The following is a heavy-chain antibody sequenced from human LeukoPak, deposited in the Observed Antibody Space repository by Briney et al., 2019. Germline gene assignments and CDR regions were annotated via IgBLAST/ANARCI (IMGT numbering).Heavy chain of an antibody. CDR3: AKNLAPFGSGAFVDY. CDR1: GFNVSTYG. CDR2: IWFDGNKK. Sequence: GGSLRLSCVASGFNVSTYGMHWVRQAPGKGLEWVAHIWFDGNKKNYADSVKGRLTTSRDNSKNTVFLQMDSLRGDDTAIYYCAKNLAPFGSGAFVDYWGQGTLVTVSS. D-gene: IGHD3-10*01. V-gene: IGHV3-33*06. J-gene: IGHJ4*02.